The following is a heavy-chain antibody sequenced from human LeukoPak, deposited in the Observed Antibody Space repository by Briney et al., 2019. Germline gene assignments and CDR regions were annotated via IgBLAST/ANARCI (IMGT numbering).Heavy chain of an antibody. D-gene: IGHD3-22*01. J-gene: IGHJ4*02. CDR2: ISGSGDTT. CDR3: ARAADSSGYYDY. V-gene: IGHV3-23*01. Sequence: GGSLRLSCAASGFTFSSYAMSWVRQAPGKGLERVSHISGSGDTTYYADSVKGRFTISRDNAKNTLYLQMNSLRAEDTAVYYCARAADSSGYYDYWGQGTLVTVSS. CDR1: GFTFSSYA.